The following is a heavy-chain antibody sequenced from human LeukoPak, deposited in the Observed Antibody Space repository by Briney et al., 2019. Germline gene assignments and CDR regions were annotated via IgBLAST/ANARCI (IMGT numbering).Heavy chain of an antibody. Sequence: ASVKVSCKASGYTFTSYGISWVRQAPGQGLEWMGWISAYNGNTNYAQKLQGRVTMTTDTSTSTAYMELRRLRSDDTAVYYCEXGXXXDCSSTSCLYYGSGSYHFDYWGQGTLVTVSS. CDR3: EXGXXXDCSSTSCLYYGSGSYHFDY. CDR1: GYTFTSYG. J-gene: IGHJ4*02. V-gene: IGHV1-18*01. CDR2: ISAYNGNT. D-gene: IGHD2-2*01.